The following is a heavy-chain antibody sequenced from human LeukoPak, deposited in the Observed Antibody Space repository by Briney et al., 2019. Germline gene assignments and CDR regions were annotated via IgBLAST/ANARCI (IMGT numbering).Heavy chain of an antibody. J-gene: IGHJ6*03. CDR3: ARITMGATIANFYYYHMDV. V-gene: IGHV3-64*02. Sequence: PGGSLRLSCVASGFMFSDYAMSWVRQAPGKGLEYVSAIISNGGSTHYADSVKGRFTISRDNSKNTLYLQMDSLRAEDMAVYYCARITMGATIANFYYYHMDVWGKGATVTVSS. D-gene: IGHD3-3*01. CDR1: GFMFSDYA. CDR2: IISNGGST.